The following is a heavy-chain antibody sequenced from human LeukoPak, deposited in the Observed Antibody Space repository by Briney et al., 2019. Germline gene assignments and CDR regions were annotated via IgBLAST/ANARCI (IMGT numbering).Heavy chain of an antibody. CDR3: ARAPAGKYDYGDYVSYYYYGMDV. V-gene: IGHV3-53*01. J-gene: IGHJ6*02. CDR2: IYSGGST. CDR1: GLTVSSNY. Sequence: PGGSLRLSCAASGLTVSSNYMSWVRQAPGKGLEWVSVIYSGGSTYYADSVKGRFTISRDNSKNTLYLQMNSLRAEDTAVYYCARAPAGKYDYGDYVSYYYYGMDVWGQGTTVTVSS. D-gene: IGHD4-17*01.